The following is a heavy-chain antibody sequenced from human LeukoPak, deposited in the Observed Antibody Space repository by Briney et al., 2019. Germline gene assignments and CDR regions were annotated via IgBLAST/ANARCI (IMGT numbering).Heavy chain of an antibody. D-gene: IGHD2-2*01. V-gene: IGHV1-3*01. Sequence: GASVKVSCKASGYTFTSYAMHWVRRAPGQRLEWMGWINAGNGDTKYSQKFQGRVTMTTDTSTSTAYMELRSLRSDDTAVYYCARDLCSVEPAAPCYYFDYWGQGTLVTVSS. CDR1: GYTFTSYA. CDR2: INAGNGDT. CDR3: ARDLCSVEPAAPCYYFDY. J-gene: IGHJ4*02.